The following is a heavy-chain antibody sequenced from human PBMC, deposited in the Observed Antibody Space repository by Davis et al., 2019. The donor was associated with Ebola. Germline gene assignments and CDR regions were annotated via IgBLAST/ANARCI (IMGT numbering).Heavy chain of an antibody. CDR2: INPSGGST. Sequence: ASVKVSCKASGGTFSSYAISWVRQAPGQGLEWMGIINPSGGSTSYAQKFQGRVTMTRDTSTSTVYMELSSLRSEDTAVYYCARDDGGNSYYYYGMDVWGQGTTVTVSS. V-gene: IGHV1-46*01. CDR3: ARDDGGNSYYYYGMDV. CDR1: GGTFSSYA. D-gene: IGHD4-23*01. J-gene: IGHJ6*02.